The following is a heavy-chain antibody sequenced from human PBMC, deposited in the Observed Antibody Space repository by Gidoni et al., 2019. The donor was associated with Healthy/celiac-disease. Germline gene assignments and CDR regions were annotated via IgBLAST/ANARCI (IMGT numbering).Heavy chain of an antibody. V-gene: IGHV3-23*01. Sequence: EVQLLASGGGLVQPGGSLRLSCAASGFTFSSYAMSWVRQAPGKGLEWVSGISGGGGSTYYADSVKGRFTISRDNSKNTLYLQMNSLRAEDTAVYYCAKDHRSDIPLSPIVVISGIDYWGQGTLVTVSS. CDR2: ISGGGGST. CDR1: GFTFSSYA. J-gene: IGHJ4*02. CDR3: AKDHRSDIPLSPIVVISGIDY. D-gene: IGHD3-22*01.